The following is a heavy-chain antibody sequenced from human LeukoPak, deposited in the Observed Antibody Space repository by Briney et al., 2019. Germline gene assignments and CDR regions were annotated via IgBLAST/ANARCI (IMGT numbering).Heavy chain of an antibody. CDR2: INEDGSNK. J-gene: IGHJ4*02. Sequence: PTGGPLRFSGTASGFSCSNHYMRWIRQAPGKGLEGVANINEDGSNKWHLGSVKGRFTVSRDNARNSLYLQMNSLRVEDTAVYYCTRVIVAVPGYFDYFDFWGQGVLVTVSS. D-gene: IGHD6-19*01. CDR3: TRVIVAVPGYFDYFDF. V-gene: IGHV3-7*01. CDR1: GFSCSNHY.